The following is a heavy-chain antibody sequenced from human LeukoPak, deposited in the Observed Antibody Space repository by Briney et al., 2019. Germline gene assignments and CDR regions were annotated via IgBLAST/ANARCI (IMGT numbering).Heavy chain of an antibody. Sequence: SETLSLTCAVYGGSFSGYYWSWIRQPPGKGLEWIGEINHSGSTNYNPSLKSRVTISVDTSKNQFSLKLSSVTAADTAVYYCASLDTAMVDSYWGQGTLGTVSS. D-gene: IGHD5-18*01. V-gene: IGHV4-34*01. CDR3: ASLDTAMVDSY. CDR2: INHSGST. J-gene: IGHJ4*02. CDR1: GGSFSGYY.